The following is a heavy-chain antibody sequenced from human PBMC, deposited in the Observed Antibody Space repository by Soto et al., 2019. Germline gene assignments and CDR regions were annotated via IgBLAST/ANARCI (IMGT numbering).Heavy chain of an antibody. J-gene: IGHJ4*02. D-gene: IGHD3-22*01. V-gene: IGHV3-23*01. CDR1: GFTFSSYA. Sequence: WGSMRLSCAASGFTFSSYAMSWVRQAPGKGLEGVSAISGSGGSTYYADSVKGRFTISRDNSKNTLYLQMNSLRAEDTAVYYCAKDYNKQGSGYYGFDYWGQGTLVTVSS. CDR2: ISGSGGST. CDR3: AKDYNKQGSGYYGFDY.